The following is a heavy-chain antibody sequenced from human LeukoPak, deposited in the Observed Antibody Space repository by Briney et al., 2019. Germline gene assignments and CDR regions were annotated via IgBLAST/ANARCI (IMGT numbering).Heavy chain of an antibody. CDR1: GYTFTSYD. CDR2: MNPNSGNT. J-gene: IGHJ4*02. Sequence: ASVKVSCKASGYTFTSYDINWVRQATGQGLEWMGWMNPNSGNTGYAQKFQGRVTMTRNASISTAYMELSSLRSEDTAVYYCARGKITYGDPYYFDYWGQGTLVTVSS. CDR3: ARGKITYGDPYYFDY. D-gene: IGHD4-17*01. V-gene: IGHV1-8*01.